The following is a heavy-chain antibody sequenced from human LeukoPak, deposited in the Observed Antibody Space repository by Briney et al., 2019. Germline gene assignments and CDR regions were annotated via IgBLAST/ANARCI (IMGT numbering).Heavy chain of an antibody. J-gene: IGHJ6*03. CDR1: GFTFSSYA. Sequence: GSLRLSCAASGFTFSSYAMSWVRQAPGKGLEWVSAISGSGGSTYYADSVKGRFTISRDNSKNTLYLQMNSLRAEDTAVYYCAKDPLFGDYYYYYMDVWGKGTTVTVSS. CDR2: ISGSGGST. V-gene: IGHV3-23*01. D-gene: IGHD3-10*01. CDR3: AKDPLFGDYYYYYMDV.